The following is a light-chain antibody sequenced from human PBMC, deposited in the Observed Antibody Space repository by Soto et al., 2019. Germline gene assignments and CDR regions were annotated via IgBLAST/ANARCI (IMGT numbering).Light chain of an antibody. J-gene: IGLJ1*01. CDR1: STEVGRYNY. CDR3: TSYTSDSPYV. Sequence: QSALTQPASVSGSPGQSITISCTGTSTEVGRYNYVSWYQQHPGKAPKLMVYDVSNRPSWVSNRFSGSRSGITASLTISGLQAEDEADYYCTSYTSDSPYVFGTGTKVTVL. V-gene: IGLV2-14*01. CDR2: DVS.